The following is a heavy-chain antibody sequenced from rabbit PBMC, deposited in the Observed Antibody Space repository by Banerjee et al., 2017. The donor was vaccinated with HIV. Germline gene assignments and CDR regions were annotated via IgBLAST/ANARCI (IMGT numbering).Heavy chain of an antibody. CDR2: IYTESSST. Sequence: QEQLVESGGGLVTLGGSLKLSCKASGIDFSSYGISWVRQAPGKGLEWIACIYTESSSTYYANWAKGRFTISKTSSTTVTLQMTSLTAADTATYFCARGYGGHAAYDYANLWGPGTLVTVS. J-gene: IGHJ4*01. D-gene: IGHD6-1*01. V-gene: IGHV1S45*01. CDR3: ARGYGGHAAYDYANL. CDR1: GIDFSSYG.